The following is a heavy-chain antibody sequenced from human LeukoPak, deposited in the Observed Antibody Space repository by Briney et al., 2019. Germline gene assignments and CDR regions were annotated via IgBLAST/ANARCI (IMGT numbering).Heavy chain of an antibody. Sequence: GGSRRLSCEASGFRFETYVMHWVRQAPGKGLEWVALIRFDGGNKDYADSVKGRFTISRDNAKNSVYLQMNSLRAEDTAVYYCASTWNYLYFDYWGQGTLVTVSS. D-gene: IGHD1-7*01. CDR2: IRFDGGNK. CDR1: GFRFETYV. CDR3: ASTWNYLYFDY. V-gene: IGHV3-30*02. J-gene: IGHJ4*02.